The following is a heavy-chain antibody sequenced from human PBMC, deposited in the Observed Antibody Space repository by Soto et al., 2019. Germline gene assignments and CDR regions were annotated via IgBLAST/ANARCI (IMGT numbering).Heavy chain of an antibody. V-gene: IGHV2-5*02. CDR2: IYWDDEN. J-gene: IGHJ6*02. CDR3: APSILQRSSDYYGRDV. D-gene: IGHD4-4*01. Sequence: QITLKESGPTLVKPTQTLTLTCTFSGFSLSTSGVGVSWLRQPPEKALEWLALIYWDDENRYRPSLKSRLTHTKHTSNNPVVLTMTPMDPVHTARYYWAPSILQRSSDYYGRDVWSQGTTVTVPS. CDR1: GFSLSTSGVG.